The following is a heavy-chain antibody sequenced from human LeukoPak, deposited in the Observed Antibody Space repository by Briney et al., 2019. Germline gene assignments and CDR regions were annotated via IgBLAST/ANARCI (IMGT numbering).Heavy chain of an antibody. V-gene: IGHV3-48*01. CDR3: ARGAYYYEG. D-gene: IGHD3-22*01. CDR2: ISSSSSTI. CDR1: GFTFSSDS. Sequence: GGSLRLSCAASGFTFSSDSMNWVRQAPGKGLEWVSYISSSSSTIYYADSVKGRFTISRDNAKNSLYLQMSSLRAEDTAVYYCARGAYYYEGWGQGTLVTVSS. J-gene: IGHJ4*02.